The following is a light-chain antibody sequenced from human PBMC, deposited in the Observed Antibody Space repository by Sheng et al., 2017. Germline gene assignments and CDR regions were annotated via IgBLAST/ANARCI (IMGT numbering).Light chain of an antibody. CDR3: MQALQTPLT. J-gene: IGKJ4*01. CDR2: LGS. Sequence: DIVLTQSPLSLPVTPGEPASISCRSSQSLLHSNGYIYLDWYLQKPGQSPQLLIYLGSYRASGVPDRFRGSGSGTDFTLKISRVEAEDVGVYYYMQALQTPLTFGGGTKVEIK. CDR1: QSLLHSNGYIY. V-gene: IGKV2-28*01.